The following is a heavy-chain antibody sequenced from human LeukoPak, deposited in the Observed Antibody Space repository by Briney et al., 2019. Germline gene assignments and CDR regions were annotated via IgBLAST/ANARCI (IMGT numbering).Heavy chain of an antibody. CDR2: ISWGSASI. CDR1: GFTFDDYG. Sequence: PGGSLRLSCAASGFTFDDYGMHWVRHAPGKGLEWVSGISWGSASIVYADSVKGRFTISRDNAKNYLYLQMNSLRAEDMALYYCAKAPYSSAWAGAFDFWGQGTMVTVSS. D-gene: IGHD6-19*01. V-gene: IGHV3-9*03. CDR3: AKAPYSSAWAGAFDF. J-gene: IGHJ3*01.